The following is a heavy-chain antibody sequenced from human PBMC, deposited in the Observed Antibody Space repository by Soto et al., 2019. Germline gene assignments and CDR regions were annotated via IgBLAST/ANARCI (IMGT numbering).Heavy chain of an antibody. CDR2: IYYSGST. V-gene: IGHV4-31*03. D-gene: IGHD3-10*01. CDR3: ARLYSGSGSYYWYFDL. J-gene: IGHJ2*01. CDR1: GGSITTGGYS. Sequence: QVQLQESGPGLVKPSQTLSLTRTVSGGSITTGGYSWSWIRQLPGKGLEWIGYIYYSGSTYYNPSLKSRVILSLDTSRNQFSLTLNSVTAADTAVYYCARLYSGSGSYYWYFDLWGRGTLVTVSS.